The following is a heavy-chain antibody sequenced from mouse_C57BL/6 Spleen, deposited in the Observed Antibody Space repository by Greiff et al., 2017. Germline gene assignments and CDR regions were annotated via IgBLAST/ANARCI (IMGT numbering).Heavy chain of an antibody. CDR2: IHPNSGST. CDR1: GYTFTSYW. D-gene: IGHD2-3*01. J-gene: IGHJ2*01. CDR3: ARFYDGYYVGFDY. Sequence: QVQLQQPGAELVKPGASVKLSCKASGYTFTSYWMHWVKQRPGQGLEWIGMIHPNSGSTNFNEKFKSKATLTVDKSSSTAYMQLSSLTSEDSAVYYCARFYDGYYVGFDYWGQGTTLTVSS. V-gene: IGHV1-64*01.